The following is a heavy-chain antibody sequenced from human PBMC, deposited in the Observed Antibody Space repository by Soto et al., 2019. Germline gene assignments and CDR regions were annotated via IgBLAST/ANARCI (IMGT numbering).Heavy chain of an antibody. V-gene: IGHV3-49*04. D-gene: IGHD6-13*01. Sequence: PGGSLRLSCTTSGFTFDDYAMSWVRQAPGKGLEWVGFIRSKPYGGTTEYAASVKGRFSISRDNSKSIAYLQMNSLKTEDTAVYYCTRQQLFFDYWGQGTQVTVPS. CDR2: IRSKPYGGTT. J-gene: IGHJ4*02. CDR3: TRQQLFFDY. CDR1: GFTFDDYA.